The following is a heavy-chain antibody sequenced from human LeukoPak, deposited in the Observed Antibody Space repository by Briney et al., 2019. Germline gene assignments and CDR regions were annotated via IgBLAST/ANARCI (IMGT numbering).Heavy chain of an antibody. J-gene: IGHJ5*02. CDR2: ISSSSSYI. D-gene: IGHD4-23*01. CDR3: ARDWDYGGNSPWFDP. Sequence: GGSLRLSCAASGFTFSSYSMNWVRQAPGQGLEWFSSISSSSSYIYYADSVKGRFTISRDNAKNSLYLQMNSLRAEDTAVYYCARDWDYGGNSPWFDPWGQGTLVTVSS. V-gene: IGHV3-21*01. CDR1: GFTFSSYS.